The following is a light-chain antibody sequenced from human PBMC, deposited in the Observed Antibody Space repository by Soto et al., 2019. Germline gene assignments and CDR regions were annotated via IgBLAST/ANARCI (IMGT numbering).Light chain of an antibody. V-gene: IGKV3-20*01. CDR2: RAV. Sequence: EIVLTQSPGTLALFPGERATLSCRATERVSSNFLAWYQQNVGQPPRLLIYRAVTRATGVPDRFSGSGSEREFILHISRLEPEDSAVYYCHQYGGSPFTFGQGTVLEIK. CDR1: ERVSSNF. J-gene: IGKJ2*01. CDR3: HQYGGSPFT.